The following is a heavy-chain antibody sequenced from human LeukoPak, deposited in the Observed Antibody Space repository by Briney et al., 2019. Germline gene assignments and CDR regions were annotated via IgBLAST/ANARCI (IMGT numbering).Heavy chain of an antibody. CDR2: IYYSGST. Sequence: SETLSLTCTVSGGSISSYYWSWIRQPPGKGLEWIGCIYYSGSTNYSPSLKSRVTISVDTSKTQFSLKLTSVTAADTAVYYCAGVGLVADYFDYWGQGTLVTVSS. CDR1: GGSISSYY. V-gene: IGHV4-59*08. J-gene: IGHJ4*02. D-gene: IGHD6-6*01. CDR3: AGVGLVADYFDY.